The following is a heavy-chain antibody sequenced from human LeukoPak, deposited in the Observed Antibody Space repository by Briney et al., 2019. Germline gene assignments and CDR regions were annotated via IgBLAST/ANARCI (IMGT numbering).Heavy chain of an antibody. Sequence: PGGSLRLSCAASGFTFSSYSMNWVRQAPGKGLEWVANIKRDGSARNYVDSVKGRFTISRDNAKNSLYLQMNTLRVEDTAVYYCARGDWEPSDYWGQGTLVTVSS. J-gene: IGHJ4*02. CDR2: IKRDGSAR. CDR1: GFTFSSYS. V-gene: IGHV3-7*04. CDR3: ARGDWEPSDY. D-gene: IGHD1-14*01.